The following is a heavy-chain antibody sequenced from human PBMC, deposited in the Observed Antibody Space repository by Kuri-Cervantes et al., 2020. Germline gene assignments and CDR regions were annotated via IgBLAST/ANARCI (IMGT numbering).Heavy chain of an antibody. Sequence: ASVKVSCKTSGYTFTSYGITWVRQAPGQGLEWMGWINPNSGGANYAQKFQGRVTMTRDTSISTAYMELTSLKSDDTAVFYCARGRVWFGEYLDYWGQGTLVTVSS. D-gene: IGHD3-10*01. J-gene: IGHJ4*02. CDR2: INPNSGGA. V-gene: IGHV1-2*02. CDR1: GYTFTSYG. CDR3: ARGRVWFGEYLDY.